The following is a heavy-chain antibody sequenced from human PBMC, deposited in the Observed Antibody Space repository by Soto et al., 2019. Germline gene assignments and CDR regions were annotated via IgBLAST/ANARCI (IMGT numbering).Heavy chain of an antibody. D-gene: IGHD6-19*01. Sequence: SETLSLTCAVYGGSFSGYYWSWIRQPPGKGLEWIGEINHSGSTNYNPSLKSRVTISVDTSKNQFSLKLSSVTAADTAVYYCATLRMPYSSGWRSPFCYFQHWGQGTLVTVSS. CDR2: INHSGST. J-gene: IGHJ1*01. CDR1: GGSFSGYY. CDR3: ATLRMPYSSGWRSPFCYFQH. V-gene: IGHV4-34*01.